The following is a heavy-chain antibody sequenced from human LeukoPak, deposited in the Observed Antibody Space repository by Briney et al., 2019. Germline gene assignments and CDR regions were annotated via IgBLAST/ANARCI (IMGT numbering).Heavy chain of an antibody. CDR3: ARGVTMVRGVGGWWFDP. CDR1: GGSISSYY. V-gene: IGHV4-59*12. J-gene: IGHJ5*02. D-gene: IGHD3-10*01. CDR2: IYYSGST. Sequence: SETLSLTCTVSGGSISSYYWSWIRQPPGKGLEWIGYIYYSGSTNYNPSLKSRVTISVDTSKNQFSLKLSSVTAADTAVYYCARGVTMVRGVGGWWFDPWGQGTLVTVSS.